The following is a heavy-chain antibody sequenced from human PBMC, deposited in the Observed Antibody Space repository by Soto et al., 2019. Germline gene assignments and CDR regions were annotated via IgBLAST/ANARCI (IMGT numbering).Heavy chain of an antibody. CDR3: VASVLSFDY. J-gene: IGHJ4*02. V-gene: IGHV3-30*03. CDR1: GFTFSSYG. Sequence: PGGSLRLSCAASGFTFSSYGMHWVRQAPGKGLEWVAVISYDGSNKYYADSVKGRFTISRDNSRNTLSLQMNSLRPEDTAVYYCVASVLSFDYWGQGTLVTVSS. CDR2: ISYDGSNK. D-gene: IGHD3-16*02.